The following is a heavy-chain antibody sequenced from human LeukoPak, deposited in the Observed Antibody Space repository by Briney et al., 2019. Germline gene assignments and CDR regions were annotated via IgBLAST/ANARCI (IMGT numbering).Heavy chain of an antibody. J-gene: IGHJ3*02. D-gene: IGHD3-3*02. CDR1: GGSISSYY. CDR2: IYYSGST. CDR3: ARGGGIRSAFDI. V-gene: IGHV4-59*01. Sequence: SETLSLTCTVSGGSISSYYWNWIRQPPGKGLEWIGYIYYSGSTNYNPSLKSRVTISVDTSKNQFSLKLSSVTAADTAVYYCARGGGIRSAFDIWGQGTMVTVSS.